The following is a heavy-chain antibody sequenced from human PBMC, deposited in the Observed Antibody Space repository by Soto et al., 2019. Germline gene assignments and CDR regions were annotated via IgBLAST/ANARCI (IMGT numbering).Heavy chain of an antibody. CDR1: GGSISSYY. J-gene: IGHJ4*02. D-gene: IGHD2-15*01. V-gene: IGHV4-59*12. CDR2: IYYSGST. Sequence: SETLSLTCTVSGGSISSYYWSWIRQPPGKGLEWIGYIYYSGSTNYNPSLKSRVTISVDTSKNQFSLKLSSVTAADMAVYYCARAEHCSGGSCYGDYFDYWGQGTLVTVSS. CDR3: ARAEHCSGGSCYGDYFDY.